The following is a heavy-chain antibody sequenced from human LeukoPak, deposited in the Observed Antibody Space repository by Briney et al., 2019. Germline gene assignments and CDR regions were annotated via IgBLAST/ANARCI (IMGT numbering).Heavy chain of an antibody. Sequence: PGGSLRLSCAASGVTFSRYGMHWVRQAPGKGVEWVAFIRYDESKQYYADSVKGRFTISRDNSKNTLYLEMNSLKVEDTAVYHCVKDYLVEAQRVYYFDYWGQGTRVTVSS. CDR3: VKDYLVEAQRVYYFDY. J-gene: IGHJ4*02. V-gene: IGHV3-30*02. CDR2: IRYDESKQ. CDR1: GVTFSRYG. D-gene: IGHD1-26*01.